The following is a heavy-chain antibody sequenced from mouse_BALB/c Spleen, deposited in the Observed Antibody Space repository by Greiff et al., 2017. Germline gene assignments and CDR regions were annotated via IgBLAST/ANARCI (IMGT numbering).Heavy chain of an antibody. CDR3: ARWLLRGDYAMDY. J-gene: IGHJ4*01. CDR2: INPYNDGT. CDR1: GYTFTSYV. V-gene: IGHV1-14*01. Sequence: EVQLQQSGPELVKPGASVKMSCKASGYTFTSYVMHWVKQKPGQGLEWIGYINPYNDGTKYNEKFKGKATLTSDKSSSTAYMELSSLTSEDSAVYYCARWLLRGDYAMDYWGQGTSVTVSS. D-gene: IGHD2-3*01.